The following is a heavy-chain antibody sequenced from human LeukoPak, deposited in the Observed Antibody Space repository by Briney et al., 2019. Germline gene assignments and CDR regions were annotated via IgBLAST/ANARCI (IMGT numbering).Heavy chain of an antibody. CDR3: ARGSLWSHSSGHYYREPPSDIDY. D-gene: IGHD3-22*01. CDR2: ISAYNGNT. V-gene: IGHV1-18*01. J-gene: IGHJ4*02. CDR1: GYTFTSYG. Sequence: ASVKVSCKASGYTFTSYGISWVRQAPGQGLEWMGWISAYNGNTNYAQKLQGRVTMTTDTSTSTAYMELSSLRSEDTAVYYCARGSLWSHSSGHYYREPPSDIDYWGQGTLVTVSS.